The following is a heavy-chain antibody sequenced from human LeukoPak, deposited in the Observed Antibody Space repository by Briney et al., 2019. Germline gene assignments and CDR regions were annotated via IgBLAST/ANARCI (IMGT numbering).Heavy chain of an antibody. Sequence: PGRSLRLSCAASGVTFSSYGMHWVRQAPGKGLEWVALISSDGNDKLYGDSVKGRFTISRGDSKSTLYLQMNSLRAEDTAVYYCTTKVIRGYSGDDYDDWGQGTLVTVSS. CDR3: TTKVIRGYSGDDYDD. J-gene: IGHJ4*02. V-gene: IGHV3-30*03. D-gene: IGHD5-12*01. CDR2: ISSDGNDK. CDR1: GVTFSSYG.